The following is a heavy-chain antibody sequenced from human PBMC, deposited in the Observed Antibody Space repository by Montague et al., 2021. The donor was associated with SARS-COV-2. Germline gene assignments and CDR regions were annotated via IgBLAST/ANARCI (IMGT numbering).Heavy chain of an antibody. CDR3: ARQPLGYDFVYYYYGMDV. J-gene: IGHJ6*02. V-gene: IGHV6-1*01. D-gene: IGHD5-12*01. CDR1: GDSVSSNSAA. Sequence: SAISGDSVSSNSAAWNWIRQSPSRGLEWLGRTYYRSKWYNDYAVSVKSRITINPDTSKNQFSLQLNSVTPEDTAVYYCARQPLGYDFVYYYYGMDVWGQGTMVTVSS. CDR2: TYYRSKWYN.